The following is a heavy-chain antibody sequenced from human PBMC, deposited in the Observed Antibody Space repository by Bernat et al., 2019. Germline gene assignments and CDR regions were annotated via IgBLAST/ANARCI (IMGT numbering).Heavy chain of an antibody. Sequence: QVQLVESGGGVVQPGRSLRLSCAASGFTFSSYGMHWVRQAPGKGLEWVAFISYDGSNKYYADSVKGQFTLSRDNSRNTVYLQMNSLRAEDTVVYYCARTLTVGVLDYWGQGTLVTVSS. CDR1: GFTFSSYG. J-gene: IGHJ4*02. V-gene: IGHV3-30*03. CDR3: ARTLTVGVLDY. CDR2: ISYDGSNK. D-gene: IGHD4-23*01.